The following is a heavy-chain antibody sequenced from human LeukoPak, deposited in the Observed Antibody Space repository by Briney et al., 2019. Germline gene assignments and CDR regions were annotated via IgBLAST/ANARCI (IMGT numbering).Heavy chain of an antibody. Sequence: GGSLRLSCAASGFTFSSYAMHWVRQAPGKGLEWVAVISYDGSNKYYADSVKGRFTISRDNSKNTLYLQMNGLRAEDTAVYYYARATRYDSSVYYFDYWGQGTLVTVSS. D-gene: IGHD3-22*01. V-gene: IGHV3-30*14. J-gene: IGHJ4*02. CDR2: ISYDGSNK. CDR3: ARATRYDSSVYYFDY. CDR1: GFTFSSYA.